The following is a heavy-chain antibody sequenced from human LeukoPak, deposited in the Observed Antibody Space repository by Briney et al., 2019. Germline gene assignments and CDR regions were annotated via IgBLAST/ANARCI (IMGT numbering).Heavy chain of an antibody. CDR2: ISGDGSST. Sequence: GGSLRLSCAASGFTFDDYGMHWVRQAPGKGLEWVSIISGDGSSTYYADSVKGRFTISRDNSKNSLYLQMNSLTTEDTALYYCARFKSGTYLPWGQGTLVTVSS. V-gene: IGHV3-43*02. CDR1: GFTFDDYG. CDR3: ARFKSGTYLP. D-gene: IGHD1-26*01. J-gene: IGHJ5*02.